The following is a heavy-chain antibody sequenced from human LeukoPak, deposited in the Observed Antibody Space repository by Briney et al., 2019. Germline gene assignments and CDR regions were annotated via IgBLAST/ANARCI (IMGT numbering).Heavy chain of an antibody. CDR2: ISSSSSYI. D-gene: IGHD6-13*01. CDR1: GFTFSSYS. CDR3: ATPGIAAAGTLGGDY. Sequence: GGSLRLSCAASGFTFSSYSMNWVRQAPGKGLEWVSSISSSSSYIYYADSVKGRFTISRDNAKNSLYLQMNSLRAEDTAVYYCATPGIAAAGTLGGDYWGQGTLATVSS. J-gene: IGHJ4*02. V-gene: IGHV3-21*01.